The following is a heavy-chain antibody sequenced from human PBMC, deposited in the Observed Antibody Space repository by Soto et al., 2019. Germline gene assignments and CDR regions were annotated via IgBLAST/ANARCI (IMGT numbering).Heavy chain of an antibody. J-gene: IGHJ5*02. CDR3: ATGLTYDYIWGSYRSNWLDP. V-gene: IGHV1-69*02. CDR2: IIPILGIA. CDR1: GGTFSSYT. Sequence: ASVKVSCKASGGTFSSYTISWVRQAPGQGLEWMGRIIPILGIANYAQKFQGRVTITADKSTSTAYMELSSLRSEDTAVYYCATGLTYDYIWGSYRSNWLDPWGQGTLVTVSS. D-gene: IGHD3-16*02.